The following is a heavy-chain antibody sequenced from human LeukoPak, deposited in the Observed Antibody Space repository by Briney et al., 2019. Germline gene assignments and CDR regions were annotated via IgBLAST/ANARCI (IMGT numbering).Heavy chain of an antibody. V-gene: IGHV1-18*01. D-gene: IGHD3-10*01. CDR3: ARDESSWRGFGELFPVIDY. Sequence: ASLKVSCTASGYTFTSYGISWVRQAPGQELEWMGWISAYNGNTNYAQKLQGRVTMTTDTSTSTAYMELRSLRSDDTAVYYCARDESSWRGFGELFPVIDYWGQGTLVTVSS. CDR2: ISAYNGNT. J-gene: IGHJ4*02. CDR1: GYTFTSYG.